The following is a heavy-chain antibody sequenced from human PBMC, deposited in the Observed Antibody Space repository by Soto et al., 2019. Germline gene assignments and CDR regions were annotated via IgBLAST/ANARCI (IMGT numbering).Heavy chain of an antibody. D-gene: IGHD6-19*01. J-gene: IGHJ4*02. CDR1: GYSFTNYW. CDR3: ARMQWLARSFDY. V-gene: IGHV5-51*01. CDR2: IYPDDSDT. Sequence: LKISCKVSGYSFTNYWIGWVRQMPGKGLEWMAIIYPDDSDTRYNPSFQGHVTISADKSNSTAYLQWSSLKASDTAMYYCARMQWLARSFDYWGQGTLVTVSS.